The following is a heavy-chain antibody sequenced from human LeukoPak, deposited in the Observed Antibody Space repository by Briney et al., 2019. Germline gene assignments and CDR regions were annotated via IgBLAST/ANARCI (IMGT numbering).Heavy chain of an antibody. J-gene: IGHJ6*02. V-gene: IGHV3-23*01. D-gene: IGHD3-16*01. CDR3: AKYLSAKGPPYALDV. CDR1: EFTFSSYA. Sequence: PGGSLRLSCAASEFTFSSYAMQWVRQAPGKGLEWGSGISSSGDYTFYSDSVKGRFTISRDNSKNTLYLQMNRLRAEDTAVYYCAKYLSAKGPPYALDVWGQGTTVSVSS. CDR2: ISSSGDYT.